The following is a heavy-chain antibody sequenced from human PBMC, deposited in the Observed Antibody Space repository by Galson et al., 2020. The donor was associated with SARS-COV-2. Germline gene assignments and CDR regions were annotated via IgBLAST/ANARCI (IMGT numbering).Heavy chain of an antibody. J-gene: IGHJ4*02. D-gene: IGHD3-10*01. CDR3: ALHSCYYYGSGPGY. Sequence: SETLSLTCTASGGSISNSGYYWGWTRQPPRKGLAWIGSIYYRGSAYYNPSLKGRVTISVDTSKDQLSLELSYVTAAATAVCYCALHSCYYYGSGPGYWGQGTLVTVSS. CDR2: IYYRGSA. CDR1: GGSISNSGYY. V-gene: IGHV4-39*01.